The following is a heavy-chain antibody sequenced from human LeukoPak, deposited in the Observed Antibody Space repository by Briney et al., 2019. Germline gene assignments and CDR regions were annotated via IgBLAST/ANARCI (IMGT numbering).Heavy chain of an antibody. J-gene: IGHJ4*02. CDR2: IWYDGSNK. V-gene: IGHV3-33*01. Sequence: VGSLRLSCAASGFTFSSYGMHWVRQAPGKGLEWXXVIWYDGSNKYYADSVKGRFTISRDNSKNTLYLQMNSLRAEDTAVYYCAGAYSSSWYYHFDYWGQGTLVTVPS. CDR3: AGAYSSSWYYHFDY. CDR1: GFTFSSYG. D-gene: IGHD6-13*01.